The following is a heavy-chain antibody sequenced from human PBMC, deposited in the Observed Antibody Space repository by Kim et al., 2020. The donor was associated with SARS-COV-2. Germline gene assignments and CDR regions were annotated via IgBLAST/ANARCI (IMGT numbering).Heavy chain of an antibody. CDR1: GYTFSGHF. CDR2: INRNNGDT. J-gene: IGHJ4*02. CDR3: SRENYDGTKHRAGFDY. V-gene: IGHV1-2*02. Sequence: ASVKVSCKTSGYTFSGHFMHWVRQAPGQGLEWMGWINRNNGDTMNAQRFQGRVTVTRDTSISTVYMDLSSLTSDDTAVYYCSRENYDGTKHRAGFDYWGQGTLITVSS. D-gene: IGHD3-16*01.